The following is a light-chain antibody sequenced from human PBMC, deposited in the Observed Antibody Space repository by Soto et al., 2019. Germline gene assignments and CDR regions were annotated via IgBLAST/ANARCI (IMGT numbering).Light chain of an antibody. CDR1: QSVTSN. V-gene: IGKV3-15*01. CDR2: GAS. J-gene: IGKJ3*01. CDR3: QQYNNWPPMYT. Sequence: EIVMTQSPATLSLSPGERATLSCRASQSVTSNFAWYQQQPGQAPRLLIIGASTRATGSPARFSGSGSGTEFTLTISSVQSEDFAVYYCQQYNNWPPMYTFGPGTKVDIK.